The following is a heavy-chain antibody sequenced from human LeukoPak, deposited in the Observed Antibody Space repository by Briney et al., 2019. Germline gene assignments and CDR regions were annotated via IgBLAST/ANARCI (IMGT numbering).Heavy chain of an antibody. J-gene: IGHJ4*02. V-gene: IGHV4-38-2*01. Sequence: SETLSLTCAVSGYSISSGYYWGLIRPPPGKGLELIGIVYHTGSTYYHPSLKGRVTISLDTAKNQFSLRLTSVTPADTAVYYCASHYYDSSGYLFDSWGRGSLVTVSS. CDR2: VYHTGST. CDR3: ASHYYDSSGYLFDS. CDR1: GYSISSGYY. D-gene: IGHD3-22*01.